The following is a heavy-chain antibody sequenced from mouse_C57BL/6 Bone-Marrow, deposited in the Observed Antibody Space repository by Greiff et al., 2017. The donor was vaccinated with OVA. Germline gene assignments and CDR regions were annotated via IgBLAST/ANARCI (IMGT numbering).Heavy chain of an antibody. CDR3: TSRLFAY. CDR1: GYTFTDYE. D-gene: IGHD1-2*01. V-gene: IGHV1-15*01. J-gene: IGHJ3*01. CDR2: IDPETGGT. Sequence: SGAELVRPGASVTLSCKASGYTFTDYEMHWVKQTPVHGLEWIGAIDPETGGTAYNQKFKGKAILTADKSSSTAYIELRSLTSEDSAVYYCTSRLFAYWGQGTLVTVSA.